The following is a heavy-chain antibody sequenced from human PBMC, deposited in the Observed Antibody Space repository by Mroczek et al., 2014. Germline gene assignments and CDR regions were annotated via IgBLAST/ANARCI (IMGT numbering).Heavy chain of an antibody. CDR3: AKDDGRGSSSSRAFDI. Sequence: QVQLVQSGGGVVQPGRSLRLSCAASGFTFSSYGMHWVRQAPGKGLEWVAVISYDGSNKYNVDSVKGRFTISRDNLKNTLHLQMNSLRADDTAVYYCAKDDGRGSSSSRAFDIVGPRDKWSPVSS. J-gene: IGHJ3*02. CDR2: ISYDGSNK. CDR1: GFTFSSYG. D-gene: IGHD6-6*01. V-gene: IGHV3-30*18.